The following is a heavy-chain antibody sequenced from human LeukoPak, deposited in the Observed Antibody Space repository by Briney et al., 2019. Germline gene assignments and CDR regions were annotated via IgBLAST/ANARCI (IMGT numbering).Heavy chain of an antibody. Sequence: QSGGSLRLSCAASGFTFSSYGMHWVRQAPGKGLEWVAFIRYDGSNKYYADSVKGRFTISRDNSRNTLYLQMNSLRAEDTAVYYCAKGGLELLYYFDYWGQGTLVTVSS. J-gene: IGHJ4*02. CDR3: AKGGLELLYYFDY. D-gene: IGHD1-7*01. V-gene: IGHV3-30*02. CDR1: GFTFSSYG. CDR2: IRYDGSNK.